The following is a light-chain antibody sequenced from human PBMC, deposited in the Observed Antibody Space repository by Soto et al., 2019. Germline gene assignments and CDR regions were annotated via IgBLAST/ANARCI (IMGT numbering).Light chain of an antibody. CDR3: QHYNSYSEA. CDR1: RDVGSD. CDR2: AAS. Sequence: TQMTQSPLSLSASVGEKIIITCRASRDVGSDVSWYQQKPGQAPKLVIYAASNLYTGVPSRFSGRRSGTEFTLTISSLQPDDFATYYCQHYNSYSEAFGQGTNVDIK. V-gene: IGKV1-17*01. J-gene: IGKJ1*01.